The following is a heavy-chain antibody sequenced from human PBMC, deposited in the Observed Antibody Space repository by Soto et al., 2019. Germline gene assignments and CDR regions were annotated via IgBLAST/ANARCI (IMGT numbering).Heavy chain of an antibody. J-gene: IGHJ6*02. CDR3: AKDYGQWLRTYXMDF. CDR2: ISYDGSNK. CDR1: GFTFSSYG. Sequence: GGSLRLSCAASGFTFSSYGMHWVRQAPGKGLEWVAVISYDGSNKYYADSVKGRFTISRDNSKNTLYLQMNSLRAEDTAVYYCAKDYGQWLRTYXMDFWGQGTTVTVSS. V-gene: IGHV3-30*18. D-gene: IGHD5-12*01.